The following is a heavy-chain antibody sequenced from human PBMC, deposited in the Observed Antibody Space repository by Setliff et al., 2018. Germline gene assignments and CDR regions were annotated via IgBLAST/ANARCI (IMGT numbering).Heavy chain of an antibody. CDR1: GGSMSSSGYY. CDR3: ARTGTYRYFDY. Sequence: SETQSLTCTVFGGSMSSSGYYWAWIRQSPGKGLEWIGSIYHGGDTYYNASLKSRLTISVDTSKNQFSLKRRSVTAADTAVYYCARTGTYRYFDYWGQGTVVTVSS. J-gene: IGHJ4*02. CDR2: IYHGGDT. D-gene: IGHD1-1*01. V-gene: IGHV4-39*01.